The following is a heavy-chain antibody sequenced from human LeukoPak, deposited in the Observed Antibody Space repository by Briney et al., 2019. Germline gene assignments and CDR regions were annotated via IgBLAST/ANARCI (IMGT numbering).Heavy chain of an antibody. V-gene: IGHV4-34*01. CDR2: INHSGST. Sequence: SETLSLTCAVYGGSFSGYYWSWIRQPPGKGLEWIGEINHSGSTNYNTSLKSRVTISVDTSKNQFFLKLSSVTAADTAVYYCARDKYSGSYSPPYYFDYWGQGTLVTVSS. CDR3: ARDKYSGSYSPPYYFDY. D-gene: IGHD1-26*01. CDR1: GGSFSGYY. J-gene: IGHJ4*02.